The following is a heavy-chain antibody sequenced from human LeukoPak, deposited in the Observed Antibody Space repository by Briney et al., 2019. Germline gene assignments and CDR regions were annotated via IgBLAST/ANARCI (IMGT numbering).Heavy chain of an antibody. CDR1: GFTFSSYG. V-gene: IGHV3-30*18. CDR2: ISYDGSNK. CDR3: AKGLPLVDYDSTNFDY. J-gene: IGHJ4*02. Sequence: GGSLRLSCAASGFTFSSYGMHWVRQAPGKGLEWVAVISYDGSNKYYADSVKGRFTISRDNSKNTLYLQMNSLRAEDTAMYYCAKGLPLVDYDSTNFDYWGQGTLVTVSS. D-gene: IGHD3-22*01.